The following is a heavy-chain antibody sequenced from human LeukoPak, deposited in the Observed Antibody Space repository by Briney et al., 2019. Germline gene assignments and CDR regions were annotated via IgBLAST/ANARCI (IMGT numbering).Heavy chain of an antibody. D-gene: IGHD2/OR15-2a*01. CDR2: MNPNSGNT. J-gene: IGHJ5*02. CDR3: ARGYMTTSNWFDP. Sequence: ASVKVSCKASGYTFTSYDINWVRQATGQGLEWMGLMNPNSGNTGYAQKFQGRVTITRNTSISTAYMELSSLRSEDTAVYYCARGYMTTSNWFDPWGQGTLVTVSS. CDR1: GYTFTSYD. V-gene: IGHV1-8*03.